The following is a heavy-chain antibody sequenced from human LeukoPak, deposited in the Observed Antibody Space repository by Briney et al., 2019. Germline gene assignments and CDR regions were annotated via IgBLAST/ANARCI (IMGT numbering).Heavy chain of an antibody. J-gene: IGHJ4*02. CDR2: ISYDGSNK. Sequence: PGGSLRLSCAASGFTFSSYAMNWVRQAPGKGLEWVAVISYDGSNKYYVDSVKGRFTISRDNSKNTLYLQMNSLRAEDTAVYYCARDQVVNNYFDYWGQGTLVTVSS. D-gene: IGHD4-23*01. CDR1: GFTFSSYA. V-gene: IGHV3-30*03. CDR3: ARDQVVNNYFDY.